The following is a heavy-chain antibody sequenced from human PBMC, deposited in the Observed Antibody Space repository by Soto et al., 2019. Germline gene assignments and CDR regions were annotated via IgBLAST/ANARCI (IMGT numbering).Heavy chain of an antibody. CDR2: IMPVFRRP. V-gene: IGHV1-69*12. D-gene: IGHD1-1*01. J-gene: IGHJ6*02. CDR1: GGTFRTSA. CDR3: ARDKDRLQLGGNYYYILDV. Sequence: QVQLVQSGAEVKKPGSSVKVSCKASGGTFRTSAISWVRQAPGQGLEWVGGIMPVFRRPKYAHNFQNRVTITADECTSTAYMELSSLRSDDTAVYYCARDKDRLQLGGNYYYILDVWGQGTAVTVSS.